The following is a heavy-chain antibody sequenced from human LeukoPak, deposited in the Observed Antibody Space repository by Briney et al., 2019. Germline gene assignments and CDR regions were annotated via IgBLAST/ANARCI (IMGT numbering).Heavy chain of an antibody. CDR2: INPISGGT. J-gene: IGHJ4*02. V-gene: IGHV1-2*02. Sequence: ASVKVPCKASGYTFTGYYMHWVRQAPRQGLGWMGWINPISGGTNYSQKFQGRVTMTRDTSISTAYMELSRLRSDDTAVYYCARVFLAPIAAAGGGDYGGQGTGATVSA. D-gene: IGHD6-13*01. CDR1: GYTFTGYY. CDR3: ARVFLAPIAAAGGGDY.